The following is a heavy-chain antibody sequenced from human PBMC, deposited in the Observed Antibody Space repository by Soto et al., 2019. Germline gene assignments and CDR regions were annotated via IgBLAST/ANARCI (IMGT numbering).Heavy chain of an antibody. CDR2: ISAYNGNT. CDR3: ARAGHYYDSSGYAN. D-gene: IGHD3-22*01. V-gene: IGHV1-18*01. J-gene: IGHJ4*02. Sequence: QVKLVQSGAEVKKPGTSMKVSCKASGYTFGTSGISWIRQAPGQGLEWMGWISAYNGNTNYEQNLQDRVTMTTDTSTNTAYLELRSLRSDDTAVYYCARAGHYYDSSGYANWGQGTLVTVSS. CDR1: GYTFGTSG.